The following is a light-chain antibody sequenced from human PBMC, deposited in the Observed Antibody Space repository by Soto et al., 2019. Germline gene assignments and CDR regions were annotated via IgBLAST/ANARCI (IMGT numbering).Light chain of an antibody. CDR2: DAS. CDR1: HIVEKY. V-gene: IGKV3-11*01. Sequence: EVVLTQFPATLSLSPGERAILSCRASHIVEKYLAWYQQKPGQTPRLLIYDASNRATGIPARFSGSGSETDFTLTISSLEPEDFAVYYCQQRKHWPPLTFGGGTKVEIK. CDR3: QQRKHWPPLT. J-gene: IGKJ4*01.